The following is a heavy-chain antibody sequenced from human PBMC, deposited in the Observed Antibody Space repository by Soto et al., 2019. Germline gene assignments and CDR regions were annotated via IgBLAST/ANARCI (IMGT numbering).Heavy chain of an antibody. J-gene: IGHJ4*02. CDR3: ARLHGY. V-gene: IGHV4-59*01. CDR2: IYYSGST. Sequence: SLTFTVSGGSISSYYWSWIRQPPGKGLEWIGYIYYSGSTNYNPSLESRVTMSLDPSKNQFSLKLSSVTAADTAVYYCARLHGYWGQGTLVTVSS. CDR1: GGSISSYY.